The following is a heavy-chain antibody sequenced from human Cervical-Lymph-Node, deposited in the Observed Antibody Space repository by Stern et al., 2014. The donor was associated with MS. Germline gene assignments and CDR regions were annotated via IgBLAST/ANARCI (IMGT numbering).Heavy chain of an antibody. J-gene: IGHJ4*02. CDR1: GYTFTSYW. CDR3: ARQRYFDY. CDR2: LFPGGSDI. Sequence: EVQLVESGPEVKRPGESLKISCQASGYTFTSYWIGWVRQMPGKGLEWIAILFPGGSDIRYNPSFQGQVTISADKSSSTAYLQWNNLKASDTAIYYCARQRYFDYWGQGTLVTVSS. V-gene: IGHV5-51*01.